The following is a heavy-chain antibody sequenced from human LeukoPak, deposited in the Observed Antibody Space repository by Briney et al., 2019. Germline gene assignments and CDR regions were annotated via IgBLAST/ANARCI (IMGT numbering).Heavy chain of an antibody. V-gene: IGHV1-69*04. D-gene: IGHD3-10*01. CDR1: GGTFSSYA. CDR3: ARAGFKRITMVRGATGDWFDP. J-gene: IGHJ5*02. CDR2: IIPILGIA. Sequence: SVKVSCKASGGTFSSYAISWVRQAPGQGLEWMGRIIPILGIANYAQKFQGRVTITADKSTSTAYMELSSLRSEDTAMYYCARAGFKRITMVRGATGDWFDPWGQGTLVTVSS.